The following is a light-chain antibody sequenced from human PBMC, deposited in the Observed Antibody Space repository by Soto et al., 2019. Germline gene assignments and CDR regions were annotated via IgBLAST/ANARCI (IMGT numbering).Light chain of an antibody. J-gene: IGLJ1*01. CDR2: EVS. Sequence: QSVLTQPAAMSGSPGQSITISCTGTSSDVGGYNYVSWYQQHPGKGPKLMIYEVSNRPSGVSNRFSGSKSGNTATLTISGLQAEDEADYYCSSYTSTTTRVFGTGTKVTGL. V-gene: IGLV2-14*03. CDR1: SSDVGGYNY. CDR3: SSYTSTTTRV.